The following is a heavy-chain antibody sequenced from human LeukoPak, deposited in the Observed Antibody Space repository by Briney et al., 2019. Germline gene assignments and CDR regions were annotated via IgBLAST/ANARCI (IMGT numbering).Heavy chain of an antibody. CDR3: ANLVVTATSGAFDI. J-gene: IGHJ3*02. V-gene: IGHV3-23*01. CDR1: GFTFSSYG. Sequence: GGSLRLSCAASGFTFSSYGMSWVRQAPGKGLEWVSAISGSGGSTYYADSVKGRFTISRDNSKNTLYLQMNSPRAEDTAVYYCANLVVTATSGAFDIWGQGTMVTVSS. CDR2: ISGSGGST. D-gene: IGHD2-21*02.